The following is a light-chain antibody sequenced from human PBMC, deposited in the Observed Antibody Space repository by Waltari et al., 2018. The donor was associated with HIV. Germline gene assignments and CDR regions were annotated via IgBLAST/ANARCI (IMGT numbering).Light chain of an antibody. CDR3: CSYTGSSTRRPYV. V-gene: IGLV2-23*01. CDR1: SSDVGSYNL. Sequence: QSALTQPASVSGSPGQSITISCTGTSSDVGSYNLVSWYQQHPGKAPKVMIYEGSKRPSGVSNRFSGSKSGNTASLTISGLQAEDEADYYCCSYTGSSTRRPYVF. J-gene: IGLJ1*01. CDR2: EGS.